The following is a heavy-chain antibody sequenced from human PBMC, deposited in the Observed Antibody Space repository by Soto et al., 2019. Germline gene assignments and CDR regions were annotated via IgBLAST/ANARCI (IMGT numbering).Heavy chain of an antibody. Sequence: PSETLSLTCTVSGGAISTYYLSWIRQHPGKGLQWIGYIYYTGRTKYNPSLKSRVTISVETSKNQLSLKLSSVTAADTAVYYCARIGLYDSDDYYYPDYWGQGTLITVS. CDR2: IYYTGRT. D-gene: IGHD3-22*01. J-gene: IGHJ4*02. CDR1: GGAISTYY. CDR3: ARIGLYDSDDYYYPDY. V-gene: IGHV4-59*01.